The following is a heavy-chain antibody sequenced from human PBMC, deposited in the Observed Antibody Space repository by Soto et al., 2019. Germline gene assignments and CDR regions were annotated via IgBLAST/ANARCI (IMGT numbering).Heavy chain of an antibody. J-gene: IGHJ4*02. D-gene: IGHD3-22*01. CDR2: INSDGSST. Sequence: GRSLRLSCATSGLPFSSYWMHWVRQAPGKGLVWVSRINSDGSSTSYAASVKGRFTISRDNAKNTLYLQMNSLRAEDTAVYYCARGGYYDSSGYSDYWGQGTLVTVSS. CDR1: GLPFSSYW. CDR3: ARGGYYDSSGYSDY. V-gene: IGHV3-74*01.